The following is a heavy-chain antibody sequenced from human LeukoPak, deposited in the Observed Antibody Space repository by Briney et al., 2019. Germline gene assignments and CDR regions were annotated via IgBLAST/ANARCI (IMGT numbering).Heavy chain of an antibody. V-gene: IGHV1-69*04. CDR2: IVPIFGIA. CDR3: ARDRGLVVAAIGYLDY. CDR1: GGTFSSYA. J-gene: IGHJ4*02. D-gene: IGHD2-15*01. Sequence: VASVKVSCKASGGTFSSYAISWVRQAPGQGLEWMGRIVPIFGIANYAQKFQGRVTITADKSTSTACMELSSLRSEDTAVYYCARDRGLVVAAIGYLDYWGQGTLVTVSS.